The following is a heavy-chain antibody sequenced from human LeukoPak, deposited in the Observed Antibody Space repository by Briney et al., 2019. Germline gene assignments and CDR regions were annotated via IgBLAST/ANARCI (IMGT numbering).Heavy chain of an antibody. CDR1: GFTFSRDS. CDR3: ASDVGYKFDY. CDR2: INPVGSTT. J-gene: IGHJ4*02. D-gene: IGHD6-25*01. Sequence: GGSLRLSCAASGFTFSRDSMHWVRQSPGKGLVWLSRINPVGSTTNYADSVKGRFTISRDNAKNTLYLQMNSLRDEDTAVYYCASDVGYKFDYWGQGTLVTFSS. V-gene: IGHV3-74*01.